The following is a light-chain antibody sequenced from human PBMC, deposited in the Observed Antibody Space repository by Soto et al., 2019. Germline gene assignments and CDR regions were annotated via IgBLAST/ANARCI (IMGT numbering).Light chain of an antibody. CDR2: EVT. V-gene: IGLV2-8*01. Sequence: QSALTQPPSASGSPGQSVTISCTGTSSDVGGYNYVSWYQQHPGKAPKLIISEVTKRPSGVPDRFSGSKSGSTASLTVSGLQAEDEVDYYCSSYAGSNNYVIFGGGTKLTVL. CDR3: SSYAGSNNYVI. J-gene: IGLJ2*01. CDR1: SSDVGGYNY.